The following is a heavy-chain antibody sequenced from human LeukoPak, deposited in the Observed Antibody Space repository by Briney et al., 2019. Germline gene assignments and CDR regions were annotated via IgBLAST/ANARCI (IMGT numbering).Heavy chain of an antibody. CDR1: GGSITRSTYY. Sequence: SETLSLTCTVSGGSITRSTYYWSWIRQPPGKGLEWIVTTYYSGTTHYNPSLKSRVTISVDKSKNQVSLKLSSVTAADTAVYYCARGLHSTMPYWGYWGQGTLVTVSS. CDR3: ARGLHSTMPYWGY. D-gene: IGHD2-2*01. J-gene: IGHJ4*02. V-gene: IGHV4-39*07. CDR2: TYYSGTT.